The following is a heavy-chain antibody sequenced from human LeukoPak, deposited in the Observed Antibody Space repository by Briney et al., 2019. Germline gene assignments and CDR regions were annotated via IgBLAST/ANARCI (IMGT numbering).Heavy chain of an antibody. CDR1: GYSFTSYW. CDR2: IYPGDSDT. Sequence: GVSLKISCKGSGYSFTSYWIGWVRQMPGKGLEWMGIIYPGDSDTRYSPSFQGQVTISADKSISTAYLQWSSLKASDTAMYYCARSLGYCSGGSCYSSWFDPWGQGTLVTVSS. CDR3: ARSLGYCSGGSCYSSWFDP. D-gene: IGHD2-15*01. J-gene: IGHJ5*02. V-gene: IGHV5-51*01.